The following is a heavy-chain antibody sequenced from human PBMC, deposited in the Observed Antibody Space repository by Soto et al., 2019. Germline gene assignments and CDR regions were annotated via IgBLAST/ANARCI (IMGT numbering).Heavy chain of an antibody. Sequence: SETLSLTCAVYGGSFSGYYWSWIRQPPGKGLEWIGEINHSGSTNYNPSLKSRVTISVDTSKNQFSLKLSSVTAADTAVYYCARASIAARRRAWFDYWGQGTLVTVSS. D-gene: IGHD6-6*01. J-gene: IGHJ4*02. V-gene: IGHV4-34*01. CDR3: ARASIAARRRAWFDY. CDR1: GGSFSGYY. CDR2: INHSGST.